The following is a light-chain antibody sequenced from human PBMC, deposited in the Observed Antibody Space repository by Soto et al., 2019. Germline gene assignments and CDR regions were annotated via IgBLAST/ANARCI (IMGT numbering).Light chain of an antibody. J-gene: IGLJ1*01. CDR2: DIR. Sequence: QSDLTQPASVSGSPRQSITISCTGTSSDVGGYKYVSWYQQHPGKAPKLMIYDIRNRPSGVSNRFSGSKSGNTASLTISGLQAEDEADYYCSSYTSSSTRVFGTGTKVTVL. CDR1: SSDVGGYKY. CDR3: SSYTSSSTRV. V-gene: IGLV2-14*03.